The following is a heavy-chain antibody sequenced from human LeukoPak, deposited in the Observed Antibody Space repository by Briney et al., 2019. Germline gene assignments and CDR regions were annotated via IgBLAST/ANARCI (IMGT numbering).Heavy chain of an antibody. J-gene: IGHJ4*02. D-gene: IGHD3-22*01. CDR2: IYTSGST. Sequence: SETLSLTCTVSGGSLSSGSYYWSWIRQPAGKGLEWLGRIYTSGSTNYNPSLKSRVTISLDTSENHFSLKLSSVTAADTAVYYCARVTTGGYYNYWGQGTLVTVSS. CDR1: GGSLSSGSYY. V-gene: IGHV4-61*02. CDR3: ARVTTGGYYNY.